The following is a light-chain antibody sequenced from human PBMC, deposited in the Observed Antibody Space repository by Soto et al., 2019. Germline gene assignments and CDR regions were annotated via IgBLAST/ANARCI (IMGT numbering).Light chain of an antibody. CDR3: QQYGDSLLT. V-gene: IGKV3-20*01. CDR1: QAVTSKF. CDR2: GAS. Sequence: EIVLTQPPGTLSLSPGDEATLSCKASQAVTSKFLAWYQQKPGQPPRLLIMGASTRATGIADRFSGSGSGTDFTLTISRLEPDDFAVYYWQQYGDSLLTFGRGTKVDI. J-gene: IGKJ3*01.